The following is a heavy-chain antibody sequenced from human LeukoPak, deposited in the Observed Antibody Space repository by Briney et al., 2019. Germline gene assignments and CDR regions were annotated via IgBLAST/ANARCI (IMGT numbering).Heavy chain of an antibody. D-gene: IGHD4-17*01. CDR1: GGSFSGYY. CDR3: ARGDYGDYGDY. J-gene: IGHJ4*02. Sequence: SETLSLTCAVYGGSFSGYYWSWIRQPPGKGLEWIGEINHSGSTNYNPSLKRRVTISVDTSKNQFSLKLSSVTAADTALYYCARGDYGDYGDYWGQGTLVTVSS. V-gene: IGHV4-34*01. CDR2: INHSGST.